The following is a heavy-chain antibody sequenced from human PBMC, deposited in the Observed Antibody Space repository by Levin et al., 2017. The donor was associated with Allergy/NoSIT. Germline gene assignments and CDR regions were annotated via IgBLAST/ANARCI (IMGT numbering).Heavy chain of an antibody. CDR1: GYTFTGYF. J-gene: IGHJ6*02. V-gene: IGHV1-2*02. CDR2: SNPNTGAS. Sequence: GESLKISCKASGYTFTGYFIHWVRQAPGQGLEWMGWSNPNTGASRFTQNFQGRVTMTRDTSISTAYMEMSRLRSDDTAVYYCARLTMAVAGNFFDVWGQGTTVTVSS. D-gene: IGHD6-19*01. CDR3: ARLTMAVAGNFFDV.